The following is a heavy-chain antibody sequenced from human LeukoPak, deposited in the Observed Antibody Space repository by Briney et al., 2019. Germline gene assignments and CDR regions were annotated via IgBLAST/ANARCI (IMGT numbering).Heavy chain of an antibody. V-gene: IGHV1-69*13. J-gene: IGHJ5*02. CDR2: IIPIFGTA. D-gene: IGHD4-17*01. Sequence: ASVKVSCKASGGTFSSYAISWVRQAPGQGLEWMGGIIPIFGTANYAQKFQGRVTITADESTSTAYMELSSLRSEDTAVYYCAREPAYGDYVDGWFDPWGQGTLGTVSS. CDR1: GGTFSSYA. CDR3: AREPAYGDYVDGWFDP.